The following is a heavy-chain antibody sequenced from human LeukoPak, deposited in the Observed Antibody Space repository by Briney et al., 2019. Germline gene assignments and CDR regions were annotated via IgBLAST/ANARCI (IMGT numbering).Heavy chain of an antibody. CDR2: ISASGGTT. J-gene: IGHJ6*03. Sequence: PTGGSLRLSCAASGFTFSSYGISWVRQAPGKGLEWVSAISASGGTTYYADSVKGHFTISRDNSKNTLYLQMNSLSAEDTAVYYCAKNGDRGAYCSGGSCYPYYYYYMDVWGKGTTVTISS. V-gene: IGHV3-23*01. CDR3: AKNGDRGAYCSGGSCYPYYYYYMDV. D-gene: IGHD2-15*01. CDR1: GFTFSSYG.